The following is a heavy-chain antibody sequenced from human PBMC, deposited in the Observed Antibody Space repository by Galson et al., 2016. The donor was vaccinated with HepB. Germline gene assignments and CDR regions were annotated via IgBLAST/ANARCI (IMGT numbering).Heavy chain of an antibody. J-gene: IGHJ4*02. CDR3: VRGAGGYAPHFDY. Sequence: SLRLSCAASGFTFNYYGMIWVRQAPGKGLEWVSFISSHNSNIYYADSVNGRFIISRDNAYNSLYLQMNSLRVEDTAVYYCVRGAGGYAPHFDYWGQGTLVTVSS. D-gene: IGHD5-12*01. CDR1: GFTFNYYG. CDR2: ISSHNSNI. V-gene: IGHV3-21*01.